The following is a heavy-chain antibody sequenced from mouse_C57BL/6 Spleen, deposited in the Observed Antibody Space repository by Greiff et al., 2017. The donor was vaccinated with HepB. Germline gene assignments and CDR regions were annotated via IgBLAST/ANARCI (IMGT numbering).Heavy chain of an antibody. J-gene: IGHJ1*03. Sequence: VKLMESGAELVRPGASVKLSCKASGYTFTDYYINWVKQRPGQGLEWIARIYPGSGNTYYNEKFKGKATLTAEKSSSTAYMQLSSLTSEDSAVYFCARAMGPGYFDVWGTGTTVTVSS. CDR2: IYPGSGNT. V-gene: IGHV1-76*01. D-gene: IGHD4-1*01. CDR1: GYTFTDYY. CDR3: ARAMGPGYFDV.